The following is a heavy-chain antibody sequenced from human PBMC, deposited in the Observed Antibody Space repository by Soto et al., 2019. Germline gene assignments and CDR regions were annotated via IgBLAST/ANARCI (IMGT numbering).Heavy chain of an antibody. D-gene: IGHD6-19*01. Sequence: PGGSLRLSCAASGFTFSDHYMDWVRQAPGKGLEWVGRTRNKANSYTTEYAASVKGRFTISRGDSKNSLYLQMNSLKTEDTAVYYCARASFSYSSGWYPRYYYYGMDVWGQGTTVTVSS. CDR3: ARASFSYSSGWYPRYYYYGMDV. J-gene: IGHJ6*02. CDR1: GFTFSDHY. CDR2: TRNKANSYTT. V-gene: IGHV3-72*01.